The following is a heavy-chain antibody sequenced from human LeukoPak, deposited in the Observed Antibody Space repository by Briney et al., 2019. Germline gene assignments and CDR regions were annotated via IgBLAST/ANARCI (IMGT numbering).Heavy chain of an antibody. J-gene: IGHJ5*02. CDR2: INPNSGGT. CDR3: ARSSRGIAAARFDP. V-gene: IGHV1-2*02. CDR1: GYTFTGYY. D-gene: IGHD6-13*01. Sequence: ASVKVSCKASGYTFTGYYMHWVRQAPGQGLEWMGWINPNSGGTNYAQKFQGRVTMTRDTSISTDYMELSRLRSDDTAVYYCARSSRGIAAARFDPWGQGTLVTVSS.